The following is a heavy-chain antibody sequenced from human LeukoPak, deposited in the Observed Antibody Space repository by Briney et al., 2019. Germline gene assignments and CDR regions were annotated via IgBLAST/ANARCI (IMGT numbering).Heavy chain of an antibody. CDR3: VRLQPNTGEWAFDI. V-gene: IGHV4-59*01. Sequence: SETLSLTCTVSGGSISSYYWSWIWQPPGKGLEWIGYISNSGSTNYSPSLKSRVTISVDTSKNQLSLKLSSVTAADTAVYHCVRLQPNTGEWAFDIWGQGTMVSVSS. D-gene: IGHD1-1*01. CDR2: ISNSGST. CDR1: GGSISSYY. J-gene: IGHJ3*02.